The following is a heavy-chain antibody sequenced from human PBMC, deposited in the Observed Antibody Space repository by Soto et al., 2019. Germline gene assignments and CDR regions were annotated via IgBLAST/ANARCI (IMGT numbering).Heavy chain of an antibody. J-gene: IGHJ4*02. CDR3: ARSLGVVAAMGIFDY. D-gene: IGHD2-15*01. CDR2: TYYRSKWYN. V-gene: IGHV6-1*01. CDR1: GDSVSSNSAA. Sequence: PSQTLSLTCAISGDSVSSNSAAWNWIRQSPSRGLEWLGRTYYRSKWYNDYAVSVKSRITINPDTSKDQFSLQLNSVTPGDTAVYYCARSLGVVAAMGIFDYWGQGTLVTVSS.